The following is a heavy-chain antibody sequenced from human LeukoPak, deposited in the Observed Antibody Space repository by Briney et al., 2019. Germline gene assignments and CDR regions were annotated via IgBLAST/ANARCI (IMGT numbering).Heavy chain of an antibody. V-gene: IGHV4-38-2*02. CDR3: ASMITFGGVID. J-gene: IGHJ4*02. Sequence: SETLSLTCTVSGYSISSGYYWGWIRQPPGKGLEWIGSIYHSGSTYYNPSLKSRVTISVDTSKNQFSLKLSSVTAADTAVYYCASMITFGGVIDWGQGTLVTVSS. CDR2: IYHSGST. D-gene: IGHD3-16*02. CDR1: GYSISSGYY.